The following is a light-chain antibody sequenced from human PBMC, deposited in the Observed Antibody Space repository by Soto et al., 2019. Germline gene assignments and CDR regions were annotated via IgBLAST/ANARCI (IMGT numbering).Light chain of an antibody. CDR1: QSVSTS. V-gene: IGKV3-15*01. J-gene: IGKJ1*01. Sequence: EIVMTQSPATLSVSPGETATLSCRASQSVSTSLAWYQQKPGQAPRLLLSGASTRATGVPARFSGSGSETEFTLTISSLQSEDFAVYYCQQYNNWWTFGQGTKVEIK. CDR3: QQYNNWWT. CDR2: GAS.